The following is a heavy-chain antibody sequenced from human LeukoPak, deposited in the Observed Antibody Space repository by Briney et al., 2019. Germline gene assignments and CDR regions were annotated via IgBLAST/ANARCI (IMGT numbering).Heavy chain of an antibody. CDR1: GFIFSNYG. CDR2: ISFDGTNK. CDR3: AKDLIGIAAAGYYFDY. V-gene: IGHV3-30*18. J-gene: IGHJ4*02. D-gene: IGHD6-13*01. Sequence: PGGSLRLSCAASGFIFSNYGMHWVRQAPGKGLEWVTIISFDGTNKYYADSVKGRFTISRDNSKNTLYLQMNSLRAEDTAMYYCAKDLIGIAAAGYYFDYWGQGTLVTVSS.